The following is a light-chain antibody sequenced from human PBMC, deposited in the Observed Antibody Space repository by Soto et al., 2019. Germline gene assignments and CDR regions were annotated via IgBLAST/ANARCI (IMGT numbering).Light chain of an antibody. CDR1: QGISSY. V-gene: IGKV1-8*01. CDR3: QQYYNYPYT. CDR2: AAS. J-gene: IGKJ2*01. Sequence: AIRMTQSPSSFSASTGDRVTITCRASQGISSYLAWYQQKPGKAPNLLIYAASTLQSGVPSRFSGSGSGTDFTLTINCLQSEDFATYYCQQYYNYPYTFGQGTKLEIK.